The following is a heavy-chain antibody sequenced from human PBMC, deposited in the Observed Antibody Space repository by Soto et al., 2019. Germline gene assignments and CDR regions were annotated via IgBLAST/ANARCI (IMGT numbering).Heavy chain of an antibody. CDR2: ISGSGGST. V-gene: IGHV3-23*01. Sequence: PGGSLRLSCAASGFTLSSYAMSWVRQAPGKGLEWVSAISGSGGSTYYADSVKGRFTISRDNSKNTLYLQMSSLRAEDTAVYYCARETTVVRGTLNHFDYWGRGTLVTASS. J-gene: IGHJ4*02. CDR3: ARETTVVRGTLNHFDY. CDR1: GFTLSSYA. D-gene: IGHD3-10*01.